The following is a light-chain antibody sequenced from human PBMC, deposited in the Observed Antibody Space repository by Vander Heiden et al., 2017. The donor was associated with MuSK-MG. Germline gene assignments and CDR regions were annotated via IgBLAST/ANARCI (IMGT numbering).Light chain of an antibody. Sequence: EIVLTQSPATLSLSPGERATLSCRASQSVSRYLAWYQQKPGQAPRLLIYDASNSANGIPDRFSGSGSVTDFTLTSSSREHEDFAVYYGQQRSTLVTFGGGTKVEIK. CDR1: QSVSRY. CDR2: DAS. CDR3: QQRSTLVT. V-gene: IGKV3-11*01. J-gene: IGKJ4*01.